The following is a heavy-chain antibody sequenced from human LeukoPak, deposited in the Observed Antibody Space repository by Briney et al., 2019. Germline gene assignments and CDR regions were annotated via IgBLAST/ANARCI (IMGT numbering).Heavy chain of an antibody. Sequence: SGPTLVKPTQTLTLTCTFSGFSLSTSGVGVGWIRQPPGKALEWLALIYWDDDKRYSPSLKSRLTITKDTSKNQVVLTMTNMDPVDTATYHCAHRPDDYGDSGAFDIWGQGTMVTVSS. J-gene: IGHJ3*02. D-gene: IGHD4-17*01. V-gene: IGHV2-5*02. CDR2: IYWDDDK. CDR1: GFSLSTSGVG. CDR3: AHRPDDYGDSGAFDI.